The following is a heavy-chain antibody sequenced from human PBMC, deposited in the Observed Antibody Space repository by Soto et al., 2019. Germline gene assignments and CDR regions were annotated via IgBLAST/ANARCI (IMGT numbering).Heavy chain of an antibody. CDR3: VRQAARNYFDF. D-gene: IGHD6-6*01. J-gene: IGHJ4*02. Sequence: QVQLVESGGGLVKPGGSPRLSCAASGFTFSDYHMSWIRQAPGKGLEWVSFIESRGRTISYADSVKGRFTISRDNAKNSLFLQINSLRAEDTAVYYCVRQAARNYFDFWGQGTLLTVSS. V-gene: IGHV3-11*01. CDR2: IESRGRTI. CDR1: GFTFSDYH.